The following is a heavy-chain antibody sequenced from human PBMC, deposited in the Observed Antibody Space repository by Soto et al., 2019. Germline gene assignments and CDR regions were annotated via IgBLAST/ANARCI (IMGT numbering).Heavy chain of an antibody. CDR3: ATGYCSGGSAPCYFDY. CDR1: GYTFTGYY. D-gene: IGHD2-15*01. Sequence: ASVKVSCKASGYTFTGYYMHWVRQAPGQGLEWMGWINPNSGGTNYAQKFQGRVTMTRDTSISTAYMELSRLRSDDTAVYYCATGYCSGGSAPCYFDYWGQGTLVTVSS. J-gene: IGHJ4*02. V-gene: IGHV1-2*02. CDR2: INPNSGGT.